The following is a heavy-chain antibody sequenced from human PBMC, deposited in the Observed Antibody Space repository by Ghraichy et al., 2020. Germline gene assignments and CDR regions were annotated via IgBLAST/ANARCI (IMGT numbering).Heavy chain of an antibody. Sequence: SETLSLTCTVSGGSISSYYWSWIRQPPGKRLEWIGYIYYSGSTNYNPSLKSRVTISVDTSKNQFSLKLSSVTAADTAVYYCAIAMGGCCNWFDPWGQGTLVTVPS. V-gene: IGHV4-59*01. CDR2: IYYSGST. D-gene: IGHD2-2*01. J-gene: IGHJ5*02. CDR1: GGSISSYY. CDR3: AIAMGGCCNWFDP.